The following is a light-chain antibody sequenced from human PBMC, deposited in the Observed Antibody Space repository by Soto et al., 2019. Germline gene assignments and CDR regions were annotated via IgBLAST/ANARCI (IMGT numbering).Light chain of an antibody. Sequence: EIVMTQSPATLSVSPGERATLSCRASQSVNSNLAWFQQKPGQAPRVLIYGVSATATGVPARFSGSGSGTEFTLTISSLQSEDSAVYYCVQYNNWYSFGQGTKLEIK. CDR3: VQYNNWYS. CDR2: GVS. V-gene: IGKV3-15*01. J-gene: IGKJ2*03. CDR1: QSVNSN.